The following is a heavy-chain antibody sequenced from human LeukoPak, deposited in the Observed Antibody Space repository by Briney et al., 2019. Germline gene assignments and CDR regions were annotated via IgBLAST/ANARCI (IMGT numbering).Heavy chain of an antibody. D-gene: IGHD6-13*01. CDR3: AKKSGAAGNFDY. V-gene: IGHV3-43*02. CDR1: GVCFDDHP. CDR2: VSGDGVTT. Sequence: GGSLRLSCAASGVCFDDHPMHWVRQAPGKGLEWVSIVSGDGVTTYYADSVKGRFTISRDNSKNSLYLQMNSLRTEDTALYYCAKKSGAAGNFDYWGQGTLVTVSS. J-gene: IGHJ4*02.